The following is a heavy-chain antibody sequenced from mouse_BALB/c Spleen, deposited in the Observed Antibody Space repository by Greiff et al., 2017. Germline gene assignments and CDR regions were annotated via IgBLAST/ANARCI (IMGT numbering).Heavy chain of an antibody. CDR3: AKIYYGYWYFDV. Sequence: QVQLQQPGAELVKPGASVKLSCKASGYTFTSYWMHWVKQRPGQGLEWIGEIDPSDSYTNYNQKFKGKATLTVDKSSSTAYMQLSSLTSEDSAVYYCAKIYYGYWYFDVWGAGTTGTVSS. J-gene: IGHJ1*01. CDR2: IDPSDSYT. V-gene: IGHV1-69*02. D-gene: IGHD1-1*01. CDR1: GYTFTSYW.